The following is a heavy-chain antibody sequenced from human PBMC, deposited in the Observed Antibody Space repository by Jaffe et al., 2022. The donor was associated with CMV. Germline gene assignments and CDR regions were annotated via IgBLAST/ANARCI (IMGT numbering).Heavy chain of an antibody. CDR3: AKQAGRWLQQSLPDY. J-gene: IGHJ4*02. CDR1: GFNFDDSA. Sequence: EIQLVESGGGDVQPGRSLRLSCTTSGFNFDDSAMQWVRQAPGKGLEWVAGISWRSQNVAYADSVKGRATISRDSAENSVHLSMKGLTSEDTAVYFCAKQAGRWLQQSLPDYWGQGTLVTVSS. CDR2: ISWRSQNV. D-gene: IGHD3-10*01. V-gene: IGHV3-9*01.